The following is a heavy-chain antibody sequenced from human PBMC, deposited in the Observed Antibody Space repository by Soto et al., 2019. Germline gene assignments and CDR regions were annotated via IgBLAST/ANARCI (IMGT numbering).Heavy chain of an antibody. CDR3: ARAANYAEYYFDY. J-gene: IGHJ4*02. V-gene: IGHV3-74*01. CDR2: INSDGSST. D-gene: IGHD1-7*01. Sequence: EVQLVESGGGLVQPGGSLRLSCAASGFTFSSYWMHWVRQAPGKGLVWVSRINSDGSSTSYADSVKGRFTFSRDNAKKTLFLQMNSLRAEDTAVYYCARAANYAEYYFDYWGQGTLVTVSS. CDR1: GFTFSSYW.